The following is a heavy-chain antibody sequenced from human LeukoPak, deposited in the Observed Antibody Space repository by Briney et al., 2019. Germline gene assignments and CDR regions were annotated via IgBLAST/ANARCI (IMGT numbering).Heavy chain of an antibody. CDR2: TYYRSKWFN. CDR3: ARDREWEPQTSLVGYGMDV. Sequence: SQTLSLTCAISGDSVSSFTAAWSWIKQSPSRGLEWLGRTYYRSKWFNDYAVSVKSRITINPDTSKNQFSLQLNSVTPEDTAVYYCARDREWEPQTSLVGYGMDVWGQGTTVTVS. CDR1: GDSVSSFTAA. J-gene: IGHJ6*02. V-gene: IGHV6-1*01. D-gene: IGHD1-26*01.